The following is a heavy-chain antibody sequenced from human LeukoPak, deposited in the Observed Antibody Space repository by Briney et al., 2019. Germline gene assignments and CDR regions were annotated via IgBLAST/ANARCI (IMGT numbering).Heavy chain of an antibody. CDR2: IIPTFGTA. CDR1: GGTFSSYA. D-gene: IGHD2-2*01. CDR3: ARFRLGYCSSTSCPMDY. V-gene: IGHV1-69*13. Sequence: ASVKVSCKASGGTFSSYAISWVRQAPGQGLEWMGGIIPTFGTANYAQKFQGRVTITADESTSTAYMELSSLRSEDTAVYYCARFRLGYCSSTSCPMDYWGQGTLVTVSS. J-gene: IGHJ4*02.